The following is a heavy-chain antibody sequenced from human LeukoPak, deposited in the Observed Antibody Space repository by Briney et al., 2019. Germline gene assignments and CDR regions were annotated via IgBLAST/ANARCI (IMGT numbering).Heavy chain of an antibody. CDR2: IDWDDDK. Sequence: SGPALVKPTQTLTLTCTFSGFSLSTGGMCVSWVRQPPGKALEWLALIDWDDDKYYSTSLKTRLTISKDTSKNQVVLTMTNMDPVDTATYYCARSIAAAGYFDYWGQGTLVTVSS. J-gene: IGHJ4*02. CDR1: GFSLSTGGMC. D-gene: IGHD6-13*01. CDR3: ARSIAAAGYFDY. V-gene: IGHV2-70*20.